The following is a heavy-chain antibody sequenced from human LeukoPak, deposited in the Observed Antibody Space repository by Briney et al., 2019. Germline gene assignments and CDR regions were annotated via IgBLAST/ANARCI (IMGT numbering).Heavy chain of an antibody. V-gene: IGHV1-46*01. CDR2: IDTSGGST. D-gene: IGHD6-19*01. CDR1: GYTFTSYY. Sequence: SVKVSCKASGYTFTSYYMHWVRHAPAQGLEGMGIIDTSGGSTIYAQKFQGRATMTRYMPTSTLYMQLSSLRSDDTAVYYCAGGGHGTSVAVASTGDYWGQGTLVTVSS. CDR3: AGGGHGTSVAVASTGDY. J-gene: IGHJ4*02.